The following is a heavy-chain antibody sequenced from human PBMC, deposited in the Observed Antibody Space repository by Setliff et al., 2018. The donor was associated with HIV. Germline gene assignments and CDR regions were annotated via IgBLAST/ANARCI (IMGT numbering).Heavy chain of an antibody. CDR1: GYTFTSYW. Sequence: PGESLKISCKGSGYTFTSYWIGWVRQMPGKGLEWMGIIYPGDSDTRYSPSFQGRVTISADKSINTAYLQWSSLKASDTAMYYCASRGQYYYDSSGYGRDIWGQGTMVTVSS. CDR2: IYPGDSDT. CDR3: ASRGQYYYDSSGYGRDI. D-gene: IGHD3-22*01. J-gene: IGHJ3*02. V-gene: IGHV5-51*01.